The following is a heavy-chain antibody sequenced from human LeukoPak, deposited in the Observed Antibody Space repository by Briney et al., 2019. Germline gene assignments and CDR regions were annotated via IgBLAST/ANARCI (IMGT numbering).Heavy chain of an antibody. CDR2: INHSGST. CDR1: GGSFSGFY. Sequence: SETLSLTCAVYGGSFSGFYWSWIRQPPGKGLEWIGEINHSGSTNYNPSLKSRVTISVDTSKNQFSLKLSSLTAADTAVYYCARAPYGDYGDYWGQGTLVTVSS. CDR3: ARAPYGDYGDY. D-gene: IGHD4-17*01. J-gene: IGHJ4*02. V-gene: IGHV4-34*01.